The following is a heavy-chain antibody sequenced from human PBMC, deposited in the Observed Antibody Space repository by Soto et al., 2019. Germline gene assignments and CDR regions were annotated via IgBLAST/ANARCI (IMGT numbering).Heavy chain of an antibody. Sequence: SETRSLTCTVSGGSISSGGCYWIWIRQHPGRGLEWIGYIYYSGSTYYNPSLKSRVTISVDTSKNQFSLKLSSVTAADTAVYYCARVGITMVRGVPLWFDPWGQGTLVTVSS. CDR3: ARVGITMVRGVPLWFDP. CDR1: GGSISSGGCY. D-gene: IGHD3-10*01. CDR2: IYYSGST. V-gene: IGHV4-31*03. J-gene: IGHJ5*02.